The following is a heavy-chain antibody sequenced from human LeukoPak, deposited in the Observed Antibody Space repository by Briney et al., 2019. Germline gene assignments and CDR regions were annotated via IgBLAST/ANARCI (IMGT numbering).Heavy chain of an antibody. Sequence: GRSLRLSCAASGFTFDDYAMHWVRQAPGKGLEWVSGISWNSRSIGYADSVKGRFTISRDNAKNSLYLQMNSLRAEDTALYYCAKDMGAYGDYIGFDYWGQGPLVTVSS. J-gene: IGHJ4*02. CDR1: GFTFDDYA. CDR2: ISWNSRSI. CDR3: AKDMGAYGDYIGFDY. D-gene: IGHD4-17*01. V-gene: IGHV3-9*01.